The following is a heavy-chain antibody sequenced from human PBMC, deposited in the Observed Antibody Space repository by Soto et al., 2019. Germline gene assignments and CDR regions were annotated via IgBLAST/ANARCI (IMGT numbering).Heavy chain of an antibody. V-gene: IGHV3-23*01. CDR3: AKGRRCSITSCHIDY. CDR1: GFSFSTYA. Sequence: EVPLLESGGGLAQPGGSLRLSCAASGFSFSTYAMTWVRQAPGKGLEWVSLISGSGATAYYADSVKGRFTISRDNSKTMLYLQMNSLRAEDAAVYYCAKGRRCSITSCHIDYWGQGILVTVSS. J-gene: IGHJ4*02. D-gene: IGHD2-2*01. CDR2: ISGSGATA.